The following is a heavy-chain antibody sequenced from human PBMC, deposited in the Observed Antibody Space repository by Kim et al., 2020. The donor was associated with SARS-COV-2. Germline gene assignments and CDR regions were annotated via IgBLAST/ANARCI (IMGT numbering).Heavy chain of an antibody. Sequence: GGSLRLSCAASGFTFSSYWMSWVRQAPGKGLEWVANIKQDGSEKYYVDSVKGRFTISRDNAKNSLYLQMNSLRAEDTAVYYCARVMNYYDSSGYPTPDAFDIWGQGTMVTVSS. V-gene: IGHV3-7*01. CDR1: GFTFSSYW. CDR2: IKQDGSEK. J-gene: IGHJ3*02. D-gene: IGHD3-22*01. CDR3: ARVMNYYDSSGYPTPDAFDI.